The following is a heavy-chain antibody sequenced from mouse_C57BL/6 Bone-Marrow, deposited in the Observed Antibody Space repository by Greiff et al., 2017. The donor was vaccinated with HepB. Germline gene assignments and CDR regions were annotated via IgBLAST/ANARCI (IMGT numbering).Heavy chain of an antibody. J-gene: IGHJ3*01. CDR3: ARQDYGRGFAY. Sequence: EVMLVESGGGLVKPGGSLKLSCAASGFTFSSYTMSWVRQTPEKRLEWVATISGGGGNTYYPDSVKGRFTISRDNAKNTLYLQMSSLRSEDTALYYCARQDYGRGFAYWGQGTLVTVSA. CDR1: GFTFSSYT. V-gene: IGHV5-9*01. D-gene: IGHD1-1*01. CDR2: ISGGGGNT.